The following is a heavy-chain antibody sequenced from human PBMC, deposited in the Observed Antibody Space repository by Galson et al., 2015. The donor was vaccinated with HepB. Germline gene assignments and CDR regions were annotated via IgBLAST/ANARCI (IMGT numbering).Heavy chain of an antibody. J-gene: IGHJ4*02. V-gene: IGHV3-30*18. CDR2: ISYDGSNK. CDR3: AKDARRRGMVVIARGGGYFDY. CDR1: GFTFSSYG. D-gene: IGHD2-21*01. Sequence: SLRLSCAASGFTFSSYGMHWVRQAPGKGLEWVAVISYDGSNKYYADSVKGRFTIFRDNSKNTLYLQMNSLRAEDTAVYYCAKDARRRGMVVIARGGGYFDYWGQGTLVTVSS.